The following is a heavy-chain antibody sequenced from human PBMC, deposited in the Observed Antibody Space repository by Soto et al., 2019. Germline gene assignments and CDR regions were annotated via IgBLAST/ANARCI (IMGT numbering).Heavy chain of an antibody. Sequence: SETLSLTCAVFGGSISNSNWWTWVRQPPGKGLDWIGEIFHSGSTNYNSSLMGRVTISVDKANNQSSLKLSSVTAADTAVYYCAHRPIVGAAIWGQGTLVTVSS. V-gene: IGHV4-4*02. D-gene: IGHD1-26*01. CDR2: IFHSGST. CDR3: AHRPIVGAAI. CDR1: GGSISNSNW. J-gene: IGHJ4*02.